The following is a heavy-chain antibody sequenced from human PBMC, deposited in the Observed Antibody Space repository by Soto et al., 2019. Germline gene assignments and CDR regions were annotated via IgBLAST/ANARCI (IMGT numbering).Heavy chain of an antibody. CDR3: ARVTSMVRGVIDTWFDP. J-gene: IGHJ5*02. V-gene: IGHV1-69*01. D-gene: IGHD3-10*01. CDR1: GGTFSSYA. Sequence: QVPLVQSGAEVKKPGSSVTVSCKASGGTFSSYAIHWVRQAPGQGLEWMGGIIPMYGPAKYAQRFQGRVKITADESTTTVYMELTSLTSQDTAVYYCARVTSMVRGVIDTWFDPWGHGPLVTVSS. CDR2: IIPMYGPA.